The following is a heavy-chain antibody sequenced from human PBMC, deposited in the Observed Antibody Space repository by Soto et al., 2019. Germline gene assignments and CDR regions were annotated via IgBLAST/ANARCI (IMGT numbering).Heavy chain of an antibody. CDR1: GYIFTGYY. J-gene: IGHJ5*02. CDR2: ISAYNGNS. D-gene: IGHD1-1*01. Sequence: ASVKVSCKASGYIFTGYYIHWVRQAPRQGLEWMGWISAYNGNSNYAQSLQDRVTMTTDSSTATAYLELRSLRPDDTAVYFCARGMYMAWCDPWGQGTPVTVSS. CDR3: ARGMYMAWCDP. V-gene: IGHV1-18*04.